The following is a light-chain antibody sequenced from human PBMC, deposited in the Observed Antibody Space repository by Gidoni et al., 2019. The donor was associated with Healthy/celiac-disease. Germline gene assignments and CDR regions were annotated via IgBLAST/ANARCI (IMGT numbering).Light chain of an antibody. Sequence: DIVMTQSPLSLPVTPGEPASISCRSSQSLLHSNGYNYLDWYLQKPGQSPQLLIYLGSNRASGVPERFSGSGSGTDCTLKISRVEAEDVGVYYCMQALQTPITFGQGTKVEIK. J-gene: IGKJ1*01. CDR2: LGS. CDR1: QSLLHSNGYNY. CDR3: MQALQTPIT. V-gene: IGKV2-28*01.